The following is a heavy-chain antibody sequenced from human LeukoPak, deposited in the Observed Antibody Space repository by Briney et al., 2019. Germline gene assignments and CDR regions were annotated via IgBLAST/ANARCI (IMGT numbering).Heavy chain of an antibody. J-gene: IGHJ6*03. D-gene: IGHD5-18*01. V-gene: IGHV3-23*01. CDR1: GFTFSKYA. CDR2: VNDRGTGT. CDR3: AKGLKTAVGPYMGYHYYMDV. Sequence: GGSLRLSCAASGFTFSKYAMSWVRQAPGKGLEWVSTVNDRGTGTYYADSVKGRFTISRDNSKDTLSLQMISLRAEDTALYYCAKGLKTAVGPYMGYHYYMDVWGKGTTVTVSS.